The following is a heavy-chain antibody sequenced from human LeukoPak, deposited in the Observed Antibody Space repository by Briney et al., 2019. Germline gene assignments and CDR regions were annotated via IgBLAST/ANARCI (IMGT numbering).Heavy chain of an antibody. Sequence: GGSLRLSCAASGFTVSSNYMSWVRQAPGKGLEWVSVIYSGGSTYYADSVKGRFTISRDNSKNTLYLQMNSLRAEDTAVYYCARDLTSGRYRDYWGQGTLVTVSS. CDR2: IYSGGST. CDR1: GFTVSSNY. D-gene: IGHD1-26*01. J-gene: IGHJ4*02. V-gene: IGHV3-66*01. CDR3: ARDLTSGRYRDY.